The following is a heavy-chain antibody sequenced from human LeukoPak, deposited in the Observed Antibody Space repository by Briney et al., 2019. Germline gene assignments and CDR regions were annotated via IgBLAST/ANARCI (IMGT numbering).Heavy chain of an antibody. J-gene: IGHJ3*01. D-gene: IGHD3-9*01. V-gene: IGHV1-2*02. CDR2: INPNSGGT. Sequence: ASVKVSCKASGYTFTGYYMHWVRQAPGQGLEWMGWINPNSGGTNYAQKFQGRVTMTRDTSISTAYMELSRLRSDDTAVYYCASYFEILTGYYGGDAFDVWGQGTMVTVSS. CDR3: ASYFEILTGYYGGDAFDV. CDR1: GYTFTGYY.